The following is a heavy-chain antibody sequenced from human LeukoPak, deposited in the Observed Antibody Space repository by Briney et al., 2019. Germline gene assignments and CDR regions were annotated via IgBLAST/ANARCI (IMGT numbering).Heavy chain of an antibody. J-gene: IGHJ4*02. CDR2: ISPNSGGT. V-gene: IGHV1-2*02. D-gene: IGHD3-9*01. Sequence: ASVKVSCKASGYTFTGHYLHWVRQAPGQGLDWMGWISPNSGGTKYAQKYQGRVTMTRDTSISTAYMELSRLRSEDTAVYYCATGRRYFDWGQGTLVTVSS. CDR1: GYTFTGHY. CDR3: ATGRRYFD.